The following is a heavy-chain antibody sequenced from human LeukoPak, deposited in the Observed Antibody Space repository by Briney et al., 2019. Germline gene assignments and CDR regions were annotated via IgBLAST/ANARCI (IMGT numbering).Heavy chain of an antibody. CDR3: ARGITISAYYYGMDV. V-gene: IGHV1-8*01. J-gene: IGHJ6*02. CDR1: RYTFTSYD. Sequence: ASVKVSCKASRYTFTSYDINWVRQATGQGLEWMGWVNPNSGNTGYAQKFQGRVTMTRNTSISTAYMELSSLRSEDTAVYYCARGITISAYYYGMDVWGQGTTVTVSS. D-gene: IGHD3-3*01. CDR2: VNPNSGNT.